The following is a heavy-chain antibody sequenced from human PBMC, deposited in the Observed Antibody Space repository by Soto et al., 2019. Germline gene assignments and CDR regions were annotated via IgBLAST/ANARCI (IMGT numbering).Heavy chain of an antibody. Sequence: ASVKVSCKASGYTFTSYAMHWVRQAPGQRLEWVGWINAGNGNTKYSQKFQDRVTITRDTSASTAYMELSSLRSEDTAVYYCARDRSQWLVLDYWGQGTLVTVSS. CDR2: INAGNGNT. CDR3: ARDRSQWLVLDY. CDR1: GYTFTSYA. D-gene: IGHD6-19*01. J-gene: IGHJ4*02. V-gene: IGHV1-3*01.